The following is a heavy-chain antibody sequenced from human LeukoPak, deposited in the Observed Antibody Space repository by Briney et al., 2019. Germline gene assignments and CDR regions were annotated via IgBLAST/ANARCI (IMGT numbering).Heavy chain of an antibody. D-gene: IGHD1-1*01. Sequence: SETLSLTCTVSGGSISSGGYYWSWIRQLPGKGLEWIGYIYNSGSTPYNPSLKSRVTISVATSKNQFSLKLSSVTAADTAVYYCARAVHQGDYDDYWGQGTLVTVSS. V-gene: IGHV4-31*03. CDR2: IYNSGST. J-gene: IGHJ4*02. CDR3: ARAVHQGDYDDY. CDR1: GGSISSGGYY.